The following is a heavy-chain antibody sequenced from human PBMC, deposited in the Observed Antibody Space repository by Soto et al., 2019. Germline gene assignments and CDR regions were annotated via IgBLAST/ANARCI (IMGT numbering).Heavy chain of an antibody. Sequence: VFLRVCTTDSEVNSGSHIRNWVRQAPGKGLEWVSSISSSSSYIYYADSVKGRFTISRDNAKNSLYLQMNSLRAEDTAVYYCARESYYYGMDVWGQGTMVTVYS. J-gene: IGHJ6*02. CDR1: EVNSGSHI. CDR3: ARESYYYGMDV. CDR2: ISSSSSYI. V-gene: IGHV3-21*01.